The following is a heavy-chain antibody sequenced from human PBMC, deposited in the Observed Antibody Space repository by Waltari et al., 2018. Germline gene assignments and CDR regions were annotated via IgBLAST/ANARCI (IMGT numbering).Heavy chain of an antibody. CDR3: ARGCIAAAGRSFDY. CDR1: GGSVSSYY. V-gene: IGHV4-4*07. D-gene: IGHD6-13*01. CDR2: FQNTGST. Sequence: QVQLQESGPGLVKPSETLSLTCTVSGGSVSSYYWSWIRQPAGKGLEWIGRFQNTGSTNYNPSLKSRVTISVDTSKNQFSLKLSSVTAADTAVYYCARGCIAAAGRSFDYWGQGTLVTVSS. J-gene: IGHJ4*02.